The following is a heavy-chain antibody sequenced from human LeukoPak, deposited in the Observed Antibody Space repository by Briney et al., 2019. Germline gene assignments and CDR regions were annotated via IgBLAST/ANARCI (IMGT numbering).Heavy chain of an antibody. Sequence: PSQTLSLTCTVSGGSISSGSYYWSWIRQPAGKGLEWIGRIYTSGSTNYNPSLKSRVTISVDTSKNQFSLKLSSVTAADTAVYYCARAYGYCSSTSCSQDAFDIWGQGTMVTVSS. CDR2: IYTSGST. D-gene: IGHD2-2*01. V-gene: IGHV4-61*02. CDR3: ARAYGYCSSTSCSQDAFDI. J-gene: IGHJ3*02. CDR1: GGSISSGSYY.